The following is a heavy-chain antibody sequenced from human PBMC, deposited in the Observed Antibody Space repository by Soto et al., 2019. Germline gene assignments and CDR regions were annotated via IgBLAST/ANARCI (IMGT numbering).Heavy chain of an antibody. CDR3: ARERSAGTGWFDP. J-gene: IGHJ5*02. CDR2: MNPNSGNT. V-gene: IGHV1-8*01. D-gene: IGHD6-13*01. Sequence: QVQLVQSGAEVKKPGASVKVSCKASGYTFTSYDINWVRQATGQGLEWMGWMNPNSGNTGYAQKLQGRLTMTRNTSRGTAYMELSRLRSEDTAVYYCARERSAGTGWFDPWGQGTLVTVSS. CDR1: GYTFTSYD.